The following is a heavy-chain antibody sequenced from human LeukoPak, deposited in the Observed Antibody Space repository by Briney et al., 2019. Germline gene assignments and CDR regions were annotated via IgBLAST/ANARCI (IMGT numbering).Heavy chain of an antibody. CDR2: IKQDGIEK. J-gene: IGHJ4*02. CDR1: GFTFSSYW. CDR3: ARDQQQWLALDY. D-gene: IGHD6-19*01. Sequence: GGSLRLSCAASGFTFSSYWMTWVRQAPVKGLEWVANIKQDGIEKYYVDSVKGRFTISRDDAKNSLYLQMNSLRAEDTAVYYCARDQQQWLALDYWGRGTLVTVSS. V-gene: IGHV3-7*04.